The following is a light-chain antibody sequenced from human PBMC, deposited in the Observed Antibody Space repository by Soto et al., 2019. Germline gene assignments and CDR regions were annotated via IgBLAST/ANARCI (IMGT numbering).Light chain of an antibody. J-gene: IGLJ1*01. CDR1: SSDVGSNNR. CDR3: GLYTSSSTYV. CDR2: EVS. Sequence: QSVLTQPPSVSGSPGQSVTISCTGSSSDVGSNNRVSWYQQPPGTAPKLMIYEVSTRPSGVPDRFSGSKSGNTASLTISGLQAEDEADYYGGLYTSSSTYVFGTGTKLTVL. V-gene: IGLV2-18*01.